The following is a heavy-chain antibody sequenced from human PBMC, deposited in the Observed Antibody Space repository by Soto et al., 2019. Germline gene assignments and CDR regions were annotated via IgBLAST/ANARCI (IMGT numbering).Heavy chain of an antibody. J-gene: IGHJ6*02. V-gene: IGHV4-30-4*01. CDR2: IHYSGST. Sequence: QVQLQESGPGLVKPSQTLSLTCTVSGDSITSADYYWSWIRQPPGKGLECFGYIHYSGSTYYSPSLKSRVIISIDTSKNQFSLKLSSVTAADTAVYYCARVSKGRPYYYGMDGWGQGTTVTVSS. D-gene: IGHD1-1*01. CDR3: ARVSKGRPYYYGMDG. CDR1: GDSITSADYY.